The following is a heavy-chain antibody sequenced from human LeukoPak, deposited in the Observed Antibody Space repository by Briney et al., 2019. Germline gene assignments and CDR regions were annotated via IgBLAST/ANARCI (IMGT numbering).Heavy chain of an antibody. CDR1: GGSITSGDYY. Sequence: SETLSLTCTVSGGSITSGDYYWSWIRQPPGKGLDVIGYIYYSGNTYYNPSLKSRAAISVDTSKNQFSLNLSSVTVADTAVYYCARGHDDYVPTDYWGQGTLVTVSS. CDR2: IYYSGNT. CDR3: ARGHDDYVPTDY. J-gene: IGHJ4*02. D-gene: IGHD3-16*01. V-gene: IGHV4-30-4*08.